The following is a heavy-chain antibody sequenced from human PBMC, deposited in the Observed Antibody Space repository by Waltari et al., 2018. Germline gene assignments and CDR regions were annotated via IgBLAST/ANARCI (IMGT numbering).Heavy chain of an antibody. CDR2: IYYSGST. CDR1: GGSISSHY. Sequence: QVQLQESGPGLVKPSETLSLTCTVSGGSISSHYWSWIRQPPGKGLEWIGYIYYSGSTNYNPSLKSRVTISVDTSKNQFSLKLSSVTAADTAVYYCARDDYGGNFDYWGQGTLVTVSS. V-gene: IGHV4-59*11. CDR3: ARDDYGGNFDY. J-gene: IGHJ4*02. D-gene: IGHD4-17*01.